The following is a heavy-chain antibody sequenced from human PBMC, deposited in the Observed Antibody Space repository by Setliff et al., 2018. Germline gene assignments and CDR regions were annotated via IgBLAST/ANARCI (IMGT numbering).Heavy chain of an antibody. V-gene: IGHV3-23*01. CDR1: GLTFSSDA. CDR2: ISGGGTNM. J-gene: IGHJ4*02. Sequence: PGGSLRLSCAASGLTFSSDAMNWVRQAPGKGLEWVSTISGGGTNMDYADSVKGRFTISRDNSNSEVFLQMDSLRAEDTAVYYCARDQARWLVAAGTFDYWGLGALVTVSS. CDR3: ARDQARWLVAAGTFDY. D-gene: IGHD1-1*01.